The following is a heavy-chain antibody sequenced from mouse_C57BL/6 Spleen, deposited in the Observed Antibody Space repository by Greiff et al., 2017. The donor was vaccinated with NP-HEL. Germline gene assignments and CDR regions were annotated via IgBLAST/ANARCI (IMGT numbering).Heavy chain of an antibody. CDR2: INPSTGGT. J-gene: IGHJ3*01. D-gene: IGHD2-5*01. Sequence: VQLQQSGPELVKPGASVKISCKASGYSFTGYYMNWVKQSPEKSLEWIGEINPSTGGTTYNQKFKAKATLTVDKSSSTAYMQLKSLTSEDSAVYYGARGAAYYSNYGAYWGQGTLVTVSA. V-gene: IGHV1-42*01. CDR3: ARGAAYYSNYGAY. CDR1: GYSFTGYY.